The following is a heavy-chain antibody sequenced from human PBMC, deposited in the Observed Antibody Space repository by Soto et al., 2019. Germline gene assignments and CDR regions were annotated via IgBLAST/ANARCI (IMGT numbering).Heavy chain of an antibody. V-gene: IGHV1-69*01. J-gene: IGHJ4*02. CDR2: IIPIFGTA. D-gene: IGHD6-19*01. CDR3: ARRIAVAGTGMVYFDY. Sequence: QVQLVQSGAEVKKPGSSVKVSCKASGGTFSSYAISWVRQAPGQGLEWMGGIIPIFGTANYAQKFQGRVTITADESTSTAYMELSSLISEDTAVYYCARRIAVAGTGMVYFDYWGQGTLVTVSS. CDR1: GGTFSSYA.